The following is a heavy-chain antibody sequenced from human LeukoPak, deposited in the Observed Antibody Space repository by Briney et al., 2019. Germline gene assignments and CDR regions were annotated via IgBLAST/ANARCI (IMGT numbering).Heavy chain of an antibody. CDR3: AKVRPLDSSPSDF. CDR2: IRYDGRNK. J-gene: IGHJ4*02. D-gene: IGHD3-22*01. Sequence: GGSLRLSCAASGFTFSTYGMHWVRQAPGKGLEWVAFIRYDGRNKYYADSVKGRFTISRDNSKNTLCLQMNSLRAEDTAVYYCAKVRPLDSSPSDFWGQGTLVTVSS. CDR1: GFTFSTYG. V-gene: IGHV3-30*02.